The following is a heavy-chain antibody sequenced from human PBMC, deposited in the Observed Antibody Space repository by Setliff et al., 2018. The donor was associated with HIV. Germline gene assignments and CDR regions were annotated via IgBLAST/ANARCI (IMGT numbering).Heavy chain of an antibody. Sequence: SETLSLTCIVSGVSTISSSSSYYWGWIRQAPGKGLEWIGSIYYSGTTYYNPSLRGRVTISVDRSRNQFSLTLNSVTAADTATYYCASRGIVVVTMSMPDEFFVHWGHGTLVTVSS. CDR3: ASRGIVVVTMSMPDEFFVH. CDR2: IYYSGTT. V-gene: IGHV4-39*01. D-gene: IGHD2-21*02. J-gene: IGHJ1*01. CDR1: GVSTISSSSSYY.